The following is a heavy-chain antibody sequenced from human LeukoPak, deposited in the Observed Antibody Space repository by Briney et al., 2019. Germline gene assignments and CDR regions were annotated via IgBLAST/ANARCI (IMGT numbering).Heavy chain of an antibody. J-gene: IGHJ4*02. V-gene: IGHV3-23*01. Sequence: GGSLRLSCAASGFTFSSYAMSWVRQAPGKGLEWVSAISGSGGSTYYADPVKGRFTISRDNSKNTLYLQMNSLRAEDTAVYYCAKDQDTVVVVEYYFDYWGQGTLATVSS. CDR3: AKDQDTVVVVEYYFDY. CDR1: GFTFSSYA. D-gene: IGHD2-15*01. CDR2: ISGSGGST.